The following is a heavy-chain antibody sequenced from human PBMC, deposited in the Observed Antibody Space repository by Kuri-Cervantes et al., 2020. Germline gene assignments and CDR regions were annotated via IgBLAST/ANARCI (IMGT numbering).Heavy chain of an antibody. CDR1: GFTFGDYW. D-gene: IGHD2-15*01. V-gene: IGHV3-74*01. CDR3: AKLQVVVVVAAADY. CDR2: ISRDGRGT. Sequence: GESLKISCAASGFTFGDYWMHWVRQVPGKGLVWVSRISRDGRGTSYADSVKGRFTISRDNAKNTLYLQMNSLRAEDTAVYYCAKLQVVVVVAAADYWGQGTRGTVSS. J-gene: IGHJ4*02.